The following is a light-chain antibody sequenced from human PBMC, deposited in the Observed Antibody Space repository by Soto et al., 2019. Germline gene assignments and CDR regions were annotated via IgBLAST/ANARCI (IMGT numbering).Light chain of an antibody. J-gene: IGLJ1*01. V-gene: IGLV2-14*01. CDR2: EVT. CDR1: SSDVGAYNY. Sequence: QSVLTQPASVSGSTGQSITISCTGTSSDVGAYNYVSWYQHHPGKVPKLLIYEVTNRPSGVSDRFSGSKSGNTASLTISGLQAEDEADYYCSSKRDSSTLFVFGNGTKVTVL. CDR3: SSKRDSSTLFV.